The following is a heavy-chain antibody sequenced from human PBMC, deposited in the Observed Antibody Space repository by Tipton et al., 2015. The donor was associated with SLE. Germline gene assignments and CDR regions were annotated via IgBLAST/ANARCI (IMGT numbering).Heavy chain of an antibody. D-gene: IGHD4-17*01. CDR3: AKDPAYGDKVHYFDY. J-gene: IGHJ4*02. CDR2: ISSSSSYT. CDR1: GFTFSDYY. V-gene: IGHV3-11*05. Sequence: SLRLSCAASGFTFSDYYMSWIRQAPGKGLEWVSYISSSSSYTYYADSVKGRFTISRDNSKNTLYLYMNSLRAEDTAVYYCAKDPAYGDKVHYFDYWGQGTLVTVSS.